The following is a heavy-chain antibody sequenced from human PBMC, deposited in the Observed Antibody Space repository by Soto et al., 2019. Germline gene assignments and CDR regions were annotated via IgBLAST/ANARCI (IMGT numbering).Heavy chain of an antibody. D-gene: IGHD6-19*01. Sequence: GESLKSSCKSSGYSFTIYCIGWVVRMPGKGLEWMGIIYPGDSDTRYSPSFQGQVTISADKSISTAYLQWSSLKASDTAMYYCASPGIAVAGTGKNFDYWGQGTLVTVSS. V-gene: IGHV5-51*03. CDR2: IYPGDSDT. CDR3: ASPGIAVAGTGKNFDY. CDR1: GYSFTIYC. J-gene: IGHJ4*02.